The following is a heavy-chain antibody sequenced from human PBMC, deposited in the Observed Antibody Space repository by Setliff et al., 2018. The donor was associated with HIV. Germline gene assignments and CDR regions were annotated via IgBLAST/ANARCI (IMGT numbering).Heavy chain of an antibody. J-gene: IGHJ4*02. Sequence: PGGSLRLSCAASGFTFNDFSMNWVRQAPGKGLEWVSSISPDSTYIYYADSVKGRFTISRDNAKNSLYLQMNSLRAEDTAVYYCTRRYCTSTSCSSPYDYWGRGTPVTVSS. CDR3: TRRYCTSTSCSSPYDY. V-gene: IGHV3-21*01. CDR1: GFTFNDFS. CDR2: ISPDSTYI. D-gene: IGHD2-2*01.